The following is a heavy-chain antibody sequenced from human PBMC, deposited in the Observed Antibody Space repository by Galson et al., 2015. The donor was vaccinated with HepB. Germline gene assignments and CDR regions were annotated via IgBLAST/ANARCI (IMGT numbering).Heavy chain of an antibody. Sequence: SVKVSCKASGGSFSSYAFSWVRQAPGQGLEWMGGVIPIFGSTNYAQKFQDRVTIIADESTGTVDMELSSLRPEDAAVYYCARGQGTATVNRRWERLHIGAMAVWGQGTTVTVSS. V-gene: IGHV1-69*13. J-gene: IGHJ6*02. CDR3: ARGQGTATVNRRWERLHIGAMAV. D-gene: IGHD4-17*01. CDR2: VIPIFGST. CDR1: GGSFSSYA.